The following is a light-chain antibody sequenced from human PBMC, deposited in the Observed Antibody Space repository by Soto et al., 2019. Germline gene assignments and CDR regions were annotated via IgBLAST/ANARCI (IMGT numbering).Light chain of an antibody. V-gene: IGKV4-1*01. Sequence: EIVLTQSPATLSLSPGERATLSCRASQSVSSYLAWYQQKPGQPPKLLIYWASTRESGVPDRFSGSGSGTDFTLTISSLQAEDVAVYYCQQYFSTPWTFGQGTKVEI. CDR3: QQYFSTPWT. J-gene: IGKJ1*01. CDR1: QSVSSY. CDR2: WAS.